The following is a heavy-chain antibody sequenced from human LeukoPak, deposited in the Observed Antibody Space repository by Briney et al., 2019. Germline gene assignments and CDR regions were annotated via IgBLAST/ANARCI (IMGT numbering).Heavy chain of an antibody. CDR1: GFTVSSNY. CDR2: IYSGGST. CDR3: ARGQSSWPDYYFDY. J-gene: IGHJ4*02. D-gene: IGHD6-13*01. V-gene: IGHV3-66*02. Sequence: GGSLRLSCAASGFTVSSNYMSWVRHAPGEGLEWVSFIYSGGSTYYADSVKGRFTISRDNSKNTLYLQMNSLRAEDTAVYYCARGQSSWPDYYFDYWGQGTLVTVSS.